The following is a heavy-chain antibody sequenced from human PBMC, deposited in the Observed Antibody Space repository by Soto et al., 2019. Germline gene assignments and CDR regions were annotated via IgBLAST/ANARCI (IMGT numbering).Heavy chain of an antibody. CDR2: IIPIFGTA. CDR1: GGTFSSYA. J-gene: IGHJ4*02. Sequence: VASVKVSCKASGGTFSSYAISWVRQAPGQGLEWMGGIIPIFGTANYAQKFQGRVTITADESTSTAYMELSSLRSEDTAVYYCASGEYDSSGYYYGQFDYWGQGTLVTVSS. D-gene: IGHD3-22*01. V-gene: IGHV1-69*13. CDR3: ASGEYDSSGYYYGQFDY.